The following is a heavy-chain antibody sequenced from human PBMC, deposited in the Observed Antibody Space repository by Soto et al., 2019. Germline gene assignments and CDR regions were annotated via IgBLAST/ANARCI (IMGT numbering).Heavy chain of an antibody. V-gene: IGHV1-46*01. D-gene: IGHD2-2*01. CDR2: INPSSSAT. Sequence: ASVKVSCKASGYTITRYYMHWVRQAPGQGLEWMGIINPSSSATRYSQKFQGRVTMTMDVSTSIVYMEMSGLRSEDTAVYYCARGYCSSRNCYRLYCYDMDVCGQGTTVIVSS. J-gene: IGHJ6*02. CDR3: ARGYCSSRNCYRLYCYDMDV. CDR1: GYTITRYY.